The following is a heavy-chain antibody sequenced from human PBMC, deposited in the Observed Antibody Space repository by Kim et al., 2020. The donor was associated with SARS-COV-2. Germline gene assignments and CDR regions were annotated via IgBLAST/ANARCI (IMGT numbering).Heavy chain of an antibody. Sequence: AAPVKGRFTSSRDDSPNTLYLQMNSLQTEDTAVYYCTTGHDDGDRDVFDIWGQGTMITVSS. J-gene: IGHJ3*02. CDR3: TTGHDDGDRDVFDI. V-gene: IGHV3-15*01. D-gene: IGHD4-17*01.